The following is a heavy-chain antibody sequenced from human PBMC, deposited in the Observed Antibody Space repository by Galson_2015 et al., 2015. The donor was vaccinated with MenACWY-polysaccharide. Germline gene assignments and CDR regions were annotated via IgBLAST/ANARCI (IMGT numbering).Heavy chain of an antibody. CDR2: ISSSSSYI. D-gene: IGHD3-22*01. CDR1: GFTFSSYS. J-gene: IGHJ4*02. Sequence: SLRLSCAASGFTFSSYSVNWVRQAPGKGLEWVSSISSSSSYIYYPDSVKGRFTISRENAKNSLYLQMNSLRAEDTAVYYCARVWCSFDSSGYYSYYFDYWGQGTLVTVSS. V-gene: IGHV3-21*01. CDR3: ARVWCSFDSSGYYSYYFDY.